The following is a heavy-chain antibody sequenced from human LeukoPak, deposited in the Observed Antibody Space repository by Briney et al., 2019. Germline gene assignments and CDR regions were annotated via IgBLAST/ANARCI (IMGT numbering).Heavy chain of an antibody. CDR3: AKSNGVDRNGYNSDYFDY. D-gene: IGHD5-24*01. CDR2: ISGSGGTT. V-gene: IGHV3-23*01. Sequence: PGGSLRLSCAASGFTFTSYTMSWVRQAPGEGLKWVSAISGSGGTTYYADSVKGRFTISRDNSKNMLYLQMNSLRAEDTAVYYCAKSNGVDRNGYNSDYFDYWGQGTLVTVSS. CDR1: GFTFTSYT. J-gene: IGHJ4*02.